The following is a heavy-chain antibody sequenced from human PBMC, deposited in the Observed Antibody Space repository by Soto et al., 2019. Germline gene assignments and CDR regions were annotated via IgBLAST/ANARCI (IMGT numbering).Heavy chain of an antibody. Sequence: GGSLRLSCAASGFTFSSYGMHWVRQAPGKGLEWVAVISYDGSNKYYADSVKGRFTISRDNSKNTLYLQMNSLRAEDTAVYYCAKYYYDSSGYFMAAFDIWGQGTMVTVSS. V-gene: IGHV3-30*18. CDR2: ISYDGSNK. CDR1: GFTFSSYG. J-gene: IGHJ3*02. CDR3: AKYYYDSSGYFMAAFDI. D-gene: IGHD3-22*01.